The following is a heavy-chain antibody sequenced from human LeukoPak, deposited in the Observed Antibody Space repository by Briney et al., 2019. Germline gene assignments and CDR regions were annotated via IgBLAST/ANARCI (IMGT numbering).Heavy chain of an antibody. J-gene: IGHJ4*02. CDR3: ARDILGEGYDY. CDR2: IYPGYSDT. V-gene: IGHV5-51*01. D-gene: IGHD2-15*01. Sequence: GESLKISCKGSGYSFTSYWIGWVRQMPGKGLEWMGIIYPGYSDTRYSPSFQGQVTISADNYISTAYLQWSSLKASDTAMYYCARDILGEGYDYWGQGTLVTVSS. CDR1: GYSFTSYW.